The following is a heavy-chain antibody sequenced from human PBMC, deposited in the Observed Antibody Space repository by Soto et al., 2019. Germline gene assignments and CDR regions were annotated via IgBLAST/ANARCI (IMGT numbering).Heavy chain of an antibody. CDR3: ARDRYFDL. J-gene: IGHJ2*01. CDR1: GFTVSTNH. V-gene: IGHV3-53*01. CDR2: LYNDGNT. Sequence: EVQLVESGGGLIQPGGSLRLSCAASGFTVSTNHMSWVRQAPGKGLAWVSILYNDGNTDYADSVKGRFTVSRDNSKNTLFLQMNILRADDTAVYYCARDRYFDLWGRGTLVTVSS.